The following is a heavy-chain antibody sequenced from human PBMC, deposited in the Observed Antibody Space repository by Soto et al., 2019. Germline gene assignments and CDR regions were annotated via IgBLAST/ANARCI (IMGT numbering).Heavy chain of an antibody. V-gene: IGHV4-59*01. D-gene: IGHD3-16*01. CDR1: GGSINNYY. Sequence: SETLSLTCTVSGGSINNYYWSWIRQPPGKGLEWIGYIYYSGSTNYNPSLKSRVTTSVDTSKNQFSLKLSSVTAADTAVYYCARDGGSFSYLDYWGQGILVTVSS. J-gene: IGHJ4*02. CDR2: IYYSGST. CDR3: ARDGGSFSYLDY.